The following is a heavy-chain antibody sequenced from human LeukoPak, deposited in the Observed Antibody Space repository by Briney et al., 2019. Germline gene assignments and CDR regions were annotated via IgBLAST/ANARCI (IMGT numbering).Heavy chain of an antibody. CDR1: GYTFTGNY. CDR2: INPNSGGT. D-gene: IGHD3-22*01. V-gene: IGHV1-2*02. J-gene: IGHJ1*01. CDR3: ARGSYDSSDFEYFHH. Sequence: GASVKVSCKASGYTFTGNYMHWLRQAPGQGLQWMGWINPNSGGTNYAQKFQGRVTMTRDTSISTAHMELNRLRSDDTAVYYCARGSYDSSDFEYFHHWGQGTLVTVSS.